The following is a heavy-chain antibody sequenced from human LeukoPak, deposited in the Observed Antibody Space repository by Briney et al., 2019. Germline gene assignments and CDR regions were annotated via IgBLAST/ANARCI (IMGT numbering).Heavy chain of an antibody. D-gene: IGHD6-13*01. Sequence: ASETLSLTCTVSGVSISTSRYYWGWIRQPPGKGLEWIGNIYYTGPTYYNASLESRVTISLDTSKNQFSLKLSSVTAADTAVYYCARSYASSWYWNWFDPWGQGTLVTVSS. CDR1: GVSISTSRYY. CDR2: IYYTGPT. J-gene: IGHJ5*02. V-gene: IGHV4-39*01. CDR3: ARSYASSWYWNWFDP.